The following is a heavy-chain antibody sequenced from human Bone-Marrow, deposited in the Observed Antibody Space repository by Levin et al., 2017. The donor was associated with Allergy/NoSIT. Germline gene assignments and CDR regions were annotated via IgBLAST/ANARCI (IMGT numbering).Heavy chain of an antibody. CDR2: INSNSAYI. CDR3: ASRLTASGGLDV. CDR1: GVTRNNYT. V-gene: IGHV3-21*04. D-gene: IGHD5-18*01. J-gene: IGHJ6*02. Sequence: GGSLRLSCAVSGVTRNNYTLTWVRQPPGKGLEWVSSINSNSAYIHYGDSVKGRITISSDNSKQLLFLQMNSLRDEDTATYYCASRLTASGGLDVWGHGTTVTVSS.